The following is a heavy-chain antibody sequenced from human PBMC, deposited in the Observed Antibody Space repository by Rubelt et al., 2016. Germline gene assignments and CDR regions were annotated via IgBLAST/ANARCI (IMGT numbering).Heavy chain of an antibody. V-gene: IGHV1-46*01. CDR1: GYTFTSYY. D-gene: IGHD3-3*01. J-gene: IGHJ5*02. CDR3: ARSPRYDFEDNWFDP. CDR2: INPSGGST. Sequence: QVQLVQSGAEVKKPGASVKVSCKASGYTFTSYYMHWVRQAPGQGLEWMGIINPSGGSTSYAQKFQGRVTMTRDTSTSTVYMELSSLRSEDTAVYYCARSPRYDFEDNWFDPWCQGTLVTVSS.